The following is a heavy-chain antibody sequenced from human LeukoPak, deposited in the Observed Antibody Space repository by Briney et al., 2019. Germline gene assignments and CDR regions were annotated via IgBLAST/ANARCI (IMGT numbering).Heavy chain of an antibody. J-gene: IGHJ6*03. CDR3: ARVHKYFPQKWYYYMDV. Sequence: GGSLRLSCAASGFTFSSYGMHWVRQAPGKGLEWVAFIRYDGSNKYYADSVKGRFTISRDNAKNSLYLQMNSLRAEDTAVYYCARVHKYFPQKWYYYMDVWGKGTTVTISS. V-gene: IGHV3-30*02. CDR2: IRYDGSNK. CDR1: GFTFSSYG. D-gene: IGHD3-9*01.